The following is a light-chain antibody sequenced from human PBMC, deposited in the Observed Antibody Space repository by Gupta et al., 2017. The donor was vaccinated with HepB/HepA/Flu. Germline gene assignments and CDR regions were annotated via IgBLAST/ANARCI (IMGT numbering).Light chain of an antibody. CDR1: KLGDKY. CDR2: QDS. J-gene: IGLJ2*01. Sequence: SYELTQPPSVSVSPGQTASITCSGDKLGDKYACWYQQKPGQSPVLVIYQDSKRPSGIPERVSGSNSGTTDTMNISGTQAMDDAYYDCQEWDRSTAKVFGGGTKLTVL. V-gene: IGLV3-1*01. CDR3: QEWDRSTAKV.